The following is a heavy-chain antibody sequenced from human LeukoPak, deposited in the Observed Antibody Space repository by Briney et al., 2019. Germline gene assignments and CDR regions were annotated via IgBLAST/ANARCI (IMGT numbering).Heavy chain of an antibody. CDR1: GYTFTSYG. V-gene: IGHV1-46*01. J-gene: IGHJ4*02. Sequence: ASVKVSCKASGYTFTSYGISWVRQAPGQGLEWMGIINPSGGSTSYAQKFQGRVTMTRDTSTSTVYMELSSLRSEDTAVYYCARPREERGYYYFDYWGQGTLVTVSS. CDR3: ARPREERGYYYFDY. D-gene: IGHD3-22*01. CDR2: INPSGGST.